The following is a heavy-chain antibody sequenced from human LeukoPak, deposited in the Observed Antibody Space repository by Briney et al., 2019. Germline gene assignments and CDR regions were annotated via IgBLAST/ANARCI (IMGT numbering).Heavy chain of an antibody. V-gene: IGHV1-2*02. CDR3: ARARDYYGSGSYRFYFDS. J-gene: IGHJ4*02. D-gene: IGHD3-10*01. Sequence: ASVKVSCKASGYTFTGYYVNWVRQAPGQGLEWMGWINPNSGGSNYAQKFHGRVTMTRDTSISTVYMELSRLRSDDTAVYYCARARDYYGSGSYRFYFDSWGQGTLVTVSS. CDR2: INPNSGGS. CDR1: GYTFTGYY.